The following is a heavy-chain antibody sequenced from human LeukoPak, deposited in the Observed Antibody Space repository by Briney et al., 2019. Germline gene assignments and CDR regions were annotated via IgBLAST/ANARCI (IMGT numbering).Heavy chain of an antibody. CDR3: ARDRSSSWSLDY. CDR1: GFTFSSYA. J-gene: IGHJ4*02. V-gene: IGHV3-30*04. D-gene: IGHD6-13*01. CDR2: ISYDGSNK. Sequence: PGGSLRLSCAASGFTFSSYAMHWVRQAPGKGLEWVAVISYDGSNKYYADSVKGRFTISRDNSKNTLYLQMDSLRAEDTALYYCARDRSSSWSLDYWGQGTLVTVSS.